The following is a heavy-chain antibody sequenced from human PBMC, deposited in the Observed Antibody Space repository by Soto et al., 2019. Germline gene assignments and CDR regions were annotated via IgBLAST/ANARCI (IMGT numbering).Heavy chain of an antibody. CDR3: ARNREGYQLLSNFDY. J-gene: IGHJ4*02. CDR2: IYYSGST. CDR1: GGSISSSSYY. Sequence: PSETLSLTCTVSGGSISSSSYYWGWIRQPPGKGLEWIGSIYYSGSTYYNPSLKSRVTISVDTSKNQFSLKLSSVTAADTAVYYCARNREGYQLLSNFDYWGQGTLVTVSS. D-gene: IGHD2-2*01. V-gene: IGHV4-39*01.